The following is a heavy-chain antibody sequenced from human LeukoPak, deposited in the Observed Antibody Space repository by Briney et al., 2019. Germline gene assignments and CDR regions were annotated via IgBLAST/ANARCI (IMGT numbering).Heavy chain of an antibody. Sequence: GALRPSCAASGFTFSSYWMHWVRQAPGKGPVWVARTNRDGSSTAYADSVKGRFTISKDNAKNTPYLLMNSLRAKDTAVYYCARDSVGWYIFDYWGQGTLVTVSS. CDR1: GFTFSSYW. J-gene: IGHJ4*02. CDR2: TNRDGSST. V-gene: IGHV3-74*01. D-gene: IGHD6-19*01. CDR3: ARDSVGWYIFDY.